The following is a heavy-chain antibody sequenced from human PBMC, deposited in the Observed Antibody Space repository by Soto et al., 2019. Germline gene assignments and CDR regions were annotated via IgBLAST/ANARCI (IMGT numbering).Heavy chain of an antibody. CDR3: ATLVAAAHTFDY. V-gene: IGHV1-2*02. CDR2: INPKSGGT. D-gene: IGHD6-13*01. CDR1: GYTFTAYY. J-gene: IGHJ4*02. Sequence: QVQLVQSGAEVKKPGASVKVSCKASGYTFTAYYIQWVRQAPGQGLEVMGWINPKSGGTNYAQNFQGRVTMTRDTSINTAYMEVSRLRFVDPAVYYCATLVAAAHTFDYWGQGTLVSVSS.